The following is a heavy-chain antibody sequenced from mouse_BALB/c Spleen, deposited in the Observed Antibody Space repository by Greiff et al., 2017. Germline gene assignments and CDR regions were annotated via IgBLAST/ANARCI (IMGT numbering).Heavy chain of an antibody. D-gene: IGHD4-1*01. V-gene: IGHV1S81*02. J-gene: IGHJ3*01. Sequence: VQLQQPGAELVKPGASVKLSCKASGYTFTSYWMHWVKQRPGQGLEWIGEINPSNGRTNYNEKFKSKATLTVDKSSSTAYMQLSSLTSEDSAVYYCAWAGTRFAYWGQGTLVTVSA. CDR3: AWAGTRFAY. CDR1: GYTFTSYW. CDR2: INPSNGRT.